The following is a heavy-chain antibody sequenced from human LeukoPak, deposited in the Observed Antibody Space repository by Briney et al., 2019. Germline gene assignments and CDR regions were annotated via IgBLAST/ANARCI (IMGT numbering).Heavy chain of an antibody. CDR3: ARAQKGLRGAFDI. J-gene: IGHJ3*02. Sequence: GASVKVSCKASGYTFTSYAMHWVRQAPGQRLEWMGWINAGNGNTKYSQKFQGRVTITRGTSASTAYMELSSLRSEDTAVYYCARAQKGLRGAFDIWGQGTMVTVSS. CDR1: GYTFTSYA. V-gene: IGHV1-3*01. CDR2: INAGNGNT. D-gene: IGHD5-12*01.